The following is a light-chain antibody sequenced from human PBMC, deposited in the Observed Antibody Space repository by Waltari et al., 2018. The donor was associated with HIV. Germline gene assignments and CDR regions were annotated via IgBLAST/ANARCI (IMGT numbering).Light chain of an antibody. J-gene: IGLJ1*01. V-gene: IGLV3-21*02. CDR3: QVWDSSSDHYV. CDR2: DDG. Sequence: SYVLTQPPSVSVAPGQTARITCGGNNIGTKSWHWYQPKPGQAPVLVIYDDGDRPSGIPERFSGSHSGNTATLTISRVEAGDEADYYCQVWDSSSDHYVFGSGSKVTV. CDR1: NIGTKS.